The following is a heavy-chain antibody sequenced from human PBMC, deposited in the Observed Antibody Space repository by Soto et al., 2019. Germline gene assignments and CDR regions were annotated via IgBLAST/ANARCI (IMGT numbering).Heavy chain of an antibody. CDR3: AKTLLSTSWYGLHDY. CDR1: EFTFSSYA. J-gene: IGHJ4*02. CDR2: ISGSGGRT. V-gene: IGHV3-23*01. D-gene: IGHD6-13*01. Sequence: EVQLLESGGGLVQPGGSLRLSCAASEFTFSSYAMSWVRQAPGKGLEWVSTISGSGGRTYYADSVKGRFTTSRDNSRNTLHLQMNSLRVEDTALYYCAKTLLSTSWYGLHDYVSQGTLVTVSS.